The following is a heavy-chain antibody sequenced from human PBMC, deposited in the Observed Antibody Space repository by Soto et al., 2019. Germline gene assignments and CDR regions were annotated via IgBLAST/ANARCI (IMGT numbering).Heavy chain of an antibody. J-gene: IGHJ4*01. CDR3: ARGWLY. V-gene: IGHV4-34*01. CDR2: IDPSGST. Sequence: QVQLQQWGAGLLKPSETLSLTCGGSGGAFSGYYCNCIRQPPGKGLEGIGEIDPSGSTNYNPTLVGGLTRSLDTSKNDFSLPLSSVAAADTGRYYCARGWLYWGQGTLVTLSS. D-gene: IGHD5-12*01. CDR1: GGAFSGYY.